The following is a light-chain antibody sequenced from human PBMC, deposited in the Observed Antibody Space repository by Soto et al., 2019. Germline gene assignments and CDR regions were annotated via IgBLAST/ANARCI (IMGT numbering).Light chain of an antibody. CDR2: LGS. CDR1: QSLLHSNGYNY. CDR3: MQALEAPA. V-gene: IGKV2-28*01. Sequence: IVMTQSPLSLPVTPGEPASISCRSSQSLLHSNGYNYLDWYLQKPGQSPQLLIYLGSNRASGVHDRFSGSGSGTDFTLKISRVEAEDVGVYYCMQALEAPAFGPGTKVEIK. J-gene: IGKJ3*01.